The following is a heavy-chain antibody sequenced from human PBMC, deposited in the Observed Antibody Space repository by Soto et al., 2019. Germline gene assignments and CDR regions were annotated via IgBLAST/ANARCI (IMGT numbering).Heavy chain of an antibody. V-gene: IGHV1-69*04. CDR2: IIPILGIA. J-gene: IGHJ5*02. Sequence: ASVKVSCKASGGTFSSYTISWVRQAPGQGLEWMGRIIPILGIANYAQKFQGRVTITADKSTSTAYMELSSLRSEDTAVYYCARDSSYGDYVFRWFDPWGQGTLVTVSS. CDR3: ARDSSYGDYVFRWFDP. D-gene: IGHD4-17*01. CDR1: GGTFSSYT.